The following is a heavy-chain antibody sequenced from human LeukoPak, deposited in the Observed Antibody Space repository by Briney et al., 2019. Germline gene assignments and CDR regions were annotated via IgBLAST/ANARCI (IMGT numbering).Heavy chain of an antibody. D-gene: IGHD2-15*01. CDR2: INHSGST. V-gene: IGHV4-34*01. Sequence: SETLSLTCAVYGGSFSGYYWSWIRQPPGKGLEWIGEINHSGSTNYNPSLKSRVTISVGTSKNQFSLKLSSVTAADTAVYYCARRRTYCSGGSCYDGLDYWGQGTLVTVSS. J-gene: IGHJ4*02. CDR3: ARRRTYCSGGSCYDGLDY. CDR1: GGSFSGYY.